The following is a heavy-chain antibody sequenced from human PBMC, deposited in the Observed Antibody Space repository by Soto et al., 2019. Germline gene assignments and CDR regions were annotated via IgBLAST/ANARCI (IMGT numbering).Heavy chain of an antibody. CDR1: GGSISGYY. J-gene: IGHJ4*02. CDR3: ARLGGSYAVPHFDY. Sequence: SETLSLTCTVSGGSISGYYWSWIRQPPGEGLEWIGFIHYNGRTSYNPSLKSRLTISLDTPNNQFSLSLSSVTAADTAVYYCARLGGSYAVPHFDYWGQGTLVTVSS. CDR2: IHYNGRT. D-gene: IGHD1-26*01. V-gene: IGHV4-59*08.